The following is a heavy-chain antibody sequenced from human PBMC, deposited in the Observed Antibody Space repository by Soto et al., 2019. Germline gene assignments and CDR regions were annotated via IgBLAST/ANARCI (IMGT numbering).Heavy chain of an antibody. CDR3: AKAHDYIWGRPDD. J-gene: IGHJ4*02. CDR2: INWSGGTT. D-gene: IGHD3-16*01. CDR1: GFTFDDYG. V-gene: IGHV3-20*04. Sequence: GGSLRLSCAASGFTFDDYGMNWVRQAPGKGLEWVSGINWSGGTTDYADSVKGRFTISRDNSKNTLYLQMNSLRAEDTAVYYCAKAHDYIWGRPDDWGQATLVTVS.